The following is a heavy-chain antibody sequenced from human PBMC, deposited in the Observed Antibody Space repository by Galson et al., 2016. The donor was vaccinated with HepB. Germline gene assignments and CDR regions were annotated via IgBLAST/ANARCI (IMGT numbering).Heavy chain of an antibody. Sequence: SLRLSCAASGFTFNNAWMNWVRQAPGKGLEWVGRIKNKADGGTRDHAAPVKGRFTISRDDSKNTLYLQMNSLTIEDTAVYHCVAGDAVAVYWGLGTLVTVSS. CDR3: VAGDAVAVY. J-gene: IGHJ4*02. CDR2: IKNKADGGTR. D-gene: IGHD6-19*01. V-gene: IGHV3-15*01. CDR1: GFTFNNAW.